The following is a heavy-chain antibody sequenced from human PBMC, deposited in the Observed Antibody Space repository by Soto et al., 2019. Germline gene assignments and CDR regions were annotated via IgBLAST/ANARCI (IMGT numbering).Heavy chain of an antibody. Sequence: PSETLSLTCTVSGRSISSYYWSWIGQPPGKRLEWIGYIYYSGSTNYNPSLKSRVTISVDTSKNQFSLKLSSVTAADTAVYYCARDRGYYGSGSPLNWFDPWGQGTLVTGSS. J-gene: IGHJ5*02. V-gene: IGHV4-59*01. D-gene: IGHD3-10*01. CDR3: ARDRGYYGSGSPLNWFDP. CDR2: IYYSGST. CDR1: GRSISSYY.